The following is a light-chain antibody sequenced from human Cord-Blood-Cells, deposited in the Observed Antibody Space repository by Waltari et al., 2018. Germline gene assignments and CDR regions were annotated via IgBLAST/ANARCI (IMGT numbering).Light chain of an antibody. CDR3: QAWDSSKWV. V-gene: IGLV3-1*01. Sequence: SYELTQPPSVSVSPGQTASITCSGDKLGDKYACWYQQKPGQSPVLVIYQDSKRPSGIPERFSGSSSGNTATLTISGTQAMDEADYYCQAWDSSKWVFGGGTKLTVL. CDR2: QDS. CDR1: KLGDKY. J-gene: IGLJ3*02.